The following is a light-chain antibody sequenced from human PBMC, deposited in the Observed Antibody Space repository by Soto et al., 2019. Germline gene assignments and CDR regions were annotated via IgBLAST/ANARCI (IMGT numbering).Light chain of an antibody. CDR3: QQYGSSPEGT. Sequence: EIVLTQSPGTLSLSPGERATLSCRASQIVSSSYLAWYQQKLGQAPRLLIYGASSRATGIPDRFSGSGSGTDVTLTISRLEPEDFAVYYCQQYGSSPEGTFGQGTKVEIK. CDR2: GAS. V-gene: IGKV3-20*01. CDR1: QIVSSSY. J-gene: IGKJ1*01.